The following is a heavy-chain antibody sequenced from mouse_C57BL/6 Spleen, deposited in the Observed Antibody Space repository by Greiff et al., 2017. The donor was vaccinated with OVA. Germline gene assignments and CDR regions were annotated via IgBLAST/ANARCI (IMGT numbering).Heavy chain of an antibody. V-gene: IGHV1-20*01. CDR2: INHYYSET. J-gene: IGHJ4*01. CDR1: GYSFTGYF. D-gene: IGHD1-1*01. CDR3: ARRLNYYGSSYEAMDY. Sequence: VQLKESGPELVKPGDSVKISCKASGYSFTGYFMNWVMQSHGQSLEWIGRINHYYSETFYNQKFKGKATLTVDTSSSTAHMELRSLTSVASAVYYCARRLNYYGSSYEAMDYWGQGTSVTVSS.